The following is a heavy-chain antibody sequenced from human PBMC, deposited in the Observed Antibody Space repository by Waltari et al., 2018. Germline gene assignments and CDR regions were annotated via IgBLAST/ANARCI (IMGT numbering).Heavy chain of an antibody. D-gene: IGHD2-2*01. V-gene: IGHV1-2*02. Sequence: QVQLVQSGAEVKKPGASVKVSCKASGYTFTGYYMHWVRQAPGQGLEWMGWINPNSGGTNYAQKFQGRVTMTRDTSISTAYMELSRLRSDDTAVYYCARVSRRGSVVPAARDAFDIWGQGTMVTVSS. CDR3: ARVSRRGSVVPAARDAFDI. CDR1: GYTFTGYY. CDR2: INPNSGGT. J-gene: IGHJ3*02.